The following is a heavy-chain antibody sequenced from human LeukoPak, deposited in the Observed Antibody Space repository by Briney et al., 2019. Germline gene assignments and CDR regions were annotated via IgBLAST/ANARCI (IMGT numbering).Heavy chain of an antibody. CDR3: ARISVTTTFDY. Sequence: SETLSLTCTVSGGSISSGDYYWGWIRQPPGKGLEWIGSIYYSGSTYYNPSLKSRVTISVDTSKNQFSLKLSSVTAADTAVYYCARISVTTTFDYWGQGTLVTVSS. D-gene: IGHD4-11*01. V-gene: IGHV4-39*01. CDR2: IYYSGST. CDR1: GGSISSGDYY. J-gene: IGHJ4*02.